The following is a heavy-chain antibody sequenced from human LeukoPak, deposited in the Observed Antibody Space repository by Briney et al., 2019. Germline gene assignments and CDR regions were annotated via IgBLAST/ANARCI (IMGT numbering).Heavy chain of an antibody. V-gene: IGHV1-2*02. CDR1: GYTFTGYY. CDR2: INPNSGGT. CDR3: ARVSWVVVAATANYFDY. J-gene: IGHJ4*02. Sequence: ASVKVSCKASGYTFTGYYMHWVRQALGQGLEWMGWINPNSGGTNYAQKFQGRVTMTRDTSISTAYMELSRLRSDDTAVYYCARVSWVVVAATANYFDYWGQGTLVTVSS. D-gene: IGHD2-15*01.